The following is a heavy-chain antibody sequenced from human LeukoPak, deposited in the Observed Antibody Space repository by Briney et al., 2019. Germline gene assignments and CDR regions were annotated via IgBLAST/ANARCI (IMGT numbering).Heavy chain of an antibody. Sequence: GGSLRLTCAASGFTFSSYAMHWVRQAPGKGLEWVAVISYDGSNKYYADSVKGRFTISRDNSKNTLYLQMNSLRAEDTAVYYCARAGRWSWGQGTLVTVSS. D-gene: IGHD6-13*01. CDR3: ARAGRWS. CDR2: ISYDGSNK. CDR1: GFTFSSYA. V-gene: IGHV3-30-3*01. J-gene: IGHJ5*02.